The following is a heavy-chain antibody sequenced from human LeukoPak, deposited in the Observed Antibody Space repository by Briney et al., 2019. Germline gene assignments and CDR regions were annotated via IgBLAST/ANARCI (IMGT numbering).Heavy chain of an antibody. J-gene: IGHJ4*02. D-gene: IGHD6-19*01. CDR1: GYTFTSYG. CDR3: ARDPGIAVAGTIDY. CDR2: ISAYNGNT. Sequence: GASVKVSCKASGYTFTSYGISWVRQAPGQGLEWMGWISAYNGNTNYAQKLQGRVTMTTDTSTSTAYMELRSLRSDDTAVYYCARDPGIAVAGTIDYWGQGTLVTVSP. V-gene: IGHV1-18*01.